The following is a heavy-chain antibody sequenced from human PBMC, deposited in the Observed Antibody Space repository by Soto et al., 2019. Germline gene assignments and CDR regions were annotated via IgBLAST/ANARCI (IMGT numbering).Heavy chain of an antibody. CDR1: GGTFSSYA. CDR3: ARVAIYVSSGYYDY. D-gene: IGHD3-22*01. V-gene: IGHV1-69*12. Sequence: QVQLVQSGAEVKKPGSSVKVSCKASGGTFSSYAISWVRQAPGQGLEWMGGIFPALGTANYAQKFQGRVTITADDFTSTGYMELRRLRSEDTAVYYCARVAIYVSSGYYDYLGQGTLVTVSS. CDR2: IFPALGTA. J-gene: IGHJ4*02.